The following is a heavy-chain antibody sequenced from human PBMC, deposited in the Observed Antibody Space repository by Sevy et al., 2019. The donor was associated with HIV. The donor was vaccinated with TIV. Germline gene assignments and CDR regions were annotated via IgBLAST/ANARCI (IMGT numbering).Heavy chain of an antibody. CDR1: GGSISSSSYY. CDR3: ARHMRVGYSGSSSRGIDY. V-gene: IGHV4-39*01. D-gene: IGHD1-26*01. CDR2: IYYSGST. Sequence: SETLSLICTVSGGSISSSSYYWGWIRQPPGKGLEWIGSIYYSGSTYYNPSLKSRVTISVDTSKNQFSLKLSSVTAADTAVYYCARHMRVGYSGSSSRGIDYWGQGTLVTVSS. J-gene: IGHJ4*02.